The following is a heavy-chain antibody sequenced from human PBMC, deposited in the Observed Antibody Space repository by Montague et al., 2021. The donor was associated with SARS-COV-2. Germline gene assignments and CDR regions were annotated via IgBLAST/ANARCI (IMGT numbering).Heavy chain of an antibody. V-gene: IGHV4-59*01. CDR3: ARGLPTVRGAIRWFDP. Sequence: SETLSLTCTVSGGSISSYYWSWIRQPPGKGLEWIGYIYYSGSTNYNPSLKSRVTISVDTSKNQFSLKLSSATAADTAVYYCARGLPTVRGAIRWFDPWGQGTLVTVSS. CDR1: GGSISSYY. D-gene: IGHD3-10*01. J-gene: IGHJ5*02. CDR2: IYYSGST.